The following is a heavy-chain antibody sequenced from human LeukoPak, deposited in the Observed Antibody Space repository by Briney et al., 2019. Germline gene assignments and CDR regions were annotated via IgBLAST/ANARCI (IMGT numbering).Heavy chain of an antibody. CDR2: INHSGST. V-gene: IGHV4-34*01. CDR1: GGSFSGYY. J-gene: IGHJ4*02. Sequence: PSETLSLTCAVYGGSFSGYYWSWIRQPPGKGLEWIGEINHSGSTNYNPSLKSRVTISVDTSKNQFSLKLSSVTAADTAVYYCARVSRRHSSSWRGFDYWGQGTLVTVSS. D-gene: IGHD6-13*01. CDR3: ARVSRRHSSSWRGFDY.